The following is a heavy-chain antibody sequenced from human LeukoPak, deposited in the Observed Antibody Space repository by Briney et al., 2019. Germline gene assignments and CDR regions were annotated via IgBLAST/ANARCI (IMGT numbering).Heavy chain of an antibody. CDR3: ARKETAIQPHPNAFDI. D-gene: IGHD5-18*01. CDR2: IYHSGST. Sequence: SETLSLTCAVSGGSISSSNWWSWVRPPPGKGLEWIGEIYHSGSTNYNPSLKSRVTITVDKSKNQFSLKLSSVTAADTAVYYCARKETAIQPHPNAFDIWGQGTMVTVSS. V-gene: IGHV4-4*02. CDR1: GGSISSSNW. J-gene: IGHJ3*02.